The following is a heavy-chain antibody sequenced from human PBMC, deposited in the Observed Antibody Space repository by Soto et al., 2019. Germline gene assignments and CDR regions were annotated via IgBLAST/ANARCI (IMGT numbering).Heavy chain of an antibody. V-gene: IGHV3-23*01. J-gene: IGHJ4*02. CDR2: ITSVGYT. D-gene: IGHD4-4*01. Sequence: WGSLRLSCATSGFSFINYAIIFFRHSPGKGLEWVAAITSVGYTYYVDSLKGRFTISRDNSKNTLYLQMNSLRAEDTAVYYCAKDLIDYSNSYFDYWGQGTLVTVSS. CDR3: AKDLIDYSNSYFDY. CDR1: GFSFINYA.